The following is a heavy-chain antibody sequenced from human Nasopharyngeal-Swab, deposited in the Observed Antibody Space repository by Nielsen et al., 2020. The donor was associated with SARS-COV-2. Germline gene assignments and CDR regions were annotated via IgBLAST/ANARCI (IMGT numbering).Heavy chain of an antibody. J-gene: IGHJ4*02. Sequence: GGSLRLSCKGSGYTFNNYWIGWVRQMPGKGLEWMGVIYPGDSDIKYSPSFRGQVTISADKSINAVYLQWSSLKASDSAMYFCARHPRDYHDRGGLDFWGQGTLVTVSS. D-gene: IGHD4-17*01. CDR3: ARHPRDYHDRGGLDF. V-gene: IGHV5-51*01. CDR2: IYPGDSDI. CDR1: GYTFNNYW.